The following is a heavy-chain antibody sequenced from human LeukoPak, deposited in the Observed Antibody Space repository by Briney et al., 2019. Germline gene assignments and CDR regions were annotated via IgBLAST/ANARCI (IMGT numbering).Heavy chain of an antibody. CDR1: GYSFTTYW. V-gene: IGHV3-30*03. CDR3: SRMDV. Sequence: GESLKISCKGSGYSFTTYWIGWVRQAPGKGLEWVAVISYDGSNKYYADSVKGRFTISRDNSKNTLYLQMNSLRAEDTAVYYCSRMDVWGQGTTVTVSS. J-gene: IGHJ6*02. CDR2: ISYDGSNK.